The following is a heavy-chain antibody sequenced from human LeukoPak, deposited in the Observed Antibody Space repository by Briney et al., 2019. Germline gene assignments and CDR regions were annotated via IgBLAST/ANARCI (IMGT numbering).Heavy chain of an antibody. Sequence: GGSLKLSCAASGFTSSSYALNWVRQAPGKGLEWVATVSGSGDRMYHADSVKGRFTISRDNSKNTIYLQMNSLRAEDTALYYCAKAAAAPGFDFWGQGTLVTVSS. CDR1: GFTSSSYA. J-gene: IGHJ4*02. CDR3: AKAAAAPGFDF. D-gene: IGHD6-13*01. V-gene: IGHV3-23*01. CDR2: VSGSGDRM.